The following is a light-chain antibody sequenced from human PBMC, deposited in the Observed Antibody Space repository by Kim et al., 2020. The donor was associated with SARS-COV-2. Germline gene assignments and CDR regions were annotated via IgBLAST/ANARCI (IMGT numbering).Light chain of an antibody. CDR1: SSNIGAGYD. Sequence: QMVTISCTGGSSNIGAGYDVHWYQQLPGTAPKLLIYGNSNRPSGVPDRFSGSKSGTSASLAITGLQAEDEADYYCQSYDSSLSGSVFGGGTQLTVL. CDR2: GNS. J-gene: IGLJ3*02. CDR3: QSYDSSLSGSV. V-gene: IGLV1-40*01.